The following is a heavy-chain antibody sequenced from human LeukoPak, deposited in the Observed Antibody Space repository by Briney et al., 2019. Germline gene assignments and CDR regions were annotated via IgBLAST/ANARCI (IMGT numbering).Heavy chain of an antibody. CDR1: GGSISSYY. CDR2: IYYSGRT. Sequence: SETLSLTCTVSGGSISSYYWSWIRQPPGKGLEWIGYIYYSGRTNYNPSLKSRVTISVDTSKNQFSLNLTSVTAADTAVYYCASSGNYYFTLDYWGQGTLVTVSS. V-gene: IGHV4-59*08. D-gene: IGHD3-10*01. CDR3: ASSGNYYFTLDY. J-gene: IGHJ4*02.